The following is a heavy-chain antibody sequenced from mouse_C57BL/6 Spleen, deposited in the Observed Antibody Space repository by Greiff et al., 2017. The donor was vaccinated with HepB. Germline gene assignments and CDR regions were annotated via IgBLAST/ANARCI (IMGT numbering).Heavy chain of an antibody. V-gene: IGHV1-26*01. CDR3: AKRGGYGNFDV. CDR2: INPNNGGT. J-gene: IGHJ1*03. CDR1: GYTFTDYY. Sequence: EVQLQQSGPELVKPGASVKISCKASGYTFTDYYMNWVKQSHGKSLEWIGDINPNNGGTSYNQKFKGKATLTVDKSSSTAYMELRSLTSEDSAVYYCAKRGGYGNFDVWGTGTTVTVSS. D-gene: IGHD2-1*01.